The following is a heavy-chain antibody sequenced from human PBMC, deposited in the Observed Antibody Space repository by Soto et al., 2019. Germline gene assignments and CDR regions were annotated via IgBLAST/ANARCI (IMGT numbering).Heavy chain of an antibody. CDR2: IRNKVMTYTT. J-gene: IGHJ4*02. V-gene: IGHV3-72*01. Sequence: EVQLVESGGGLVQPEGSLRLSCVASGFTFSDHYMDWFRQAPGKGLEWVGRIRNKVMTYTTEYAASVKGRFTVSRDDSRNSLYVQMNSLKTEDTAMYYCTSVGRLTTPYYADYWGQGALVTVSS. CDR3: TSVGRLTTPYYADY. D-gene: IGHD1-26*01. CDR1: GFTFSDHY.